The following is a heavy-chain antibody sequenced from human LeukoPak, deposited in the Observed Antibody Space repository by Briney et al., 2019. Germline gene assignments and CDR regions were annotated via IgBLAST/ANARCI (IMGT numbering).Heavy chain of an antibody. CDR2: INHSGST. CDR3: ARGRRMVVTADEGFDDY. D-gene: IGHD2-21*02. Sequence: SETLSLTCAVYGGSFSGYYWSWIRQPPGKGLEWIGEINHSGSTNYNPSLKSRVTISVDTSKNQFSLKLSSVTAADTAVYYCARGRRMVVTADEGFDDYWGQGTLVTVSS. J-gene: IGHJ4*02. V-gene: IGHV4-34*01. CDR1: GGSFSGYY.